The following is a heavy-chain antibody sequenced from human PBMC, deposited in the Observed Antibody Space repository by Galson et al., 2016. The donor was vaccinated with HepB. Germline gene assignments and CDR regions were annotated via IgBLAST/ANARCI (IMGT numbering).Heavy chain of an antibody. D-gene: IGHD3-22*01. J-gene: IGHJ1*01. CDR1: GGSISSNNW. CDR2: VYHSGGT. CDR3: AREGGYYDSSGYSFFRH. Sequence: SETLSLTCTVSGGSISSNNWWTWVRQPPGKGLEWIGEVYHSGGTNYTPSLKSRLTMSLDKSKNQFSLKLSSVTAADTAMYYCAREGGYYDSSGYSFFRHWGQGTLVTVSS. V-gene: IGHV4-4*02.